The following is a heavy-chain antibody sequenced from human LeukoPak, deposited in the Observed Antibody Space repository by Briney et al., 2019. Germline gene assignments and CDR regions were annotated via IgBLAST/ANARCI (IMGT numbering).Heavy chain of an antibody. Sequence: PGGSLRLSCAASGFRFSSYAMSWVRQAPGKGLEWVSAISGSGVSTYYADSVKGRFTVSRDNSKNTLYLQMNSLRAEDTAVYYCARDNSPLWFGVPWSQGTLVTVSS. CDR1: GFRFSSYA. CDR2: ISGSGVST. CDR3: ARDNSPLWFGVP. D-gene: IGHD3-10*01. J-gene: IGHJ5*02. V-gene: IGHV3-23*01.